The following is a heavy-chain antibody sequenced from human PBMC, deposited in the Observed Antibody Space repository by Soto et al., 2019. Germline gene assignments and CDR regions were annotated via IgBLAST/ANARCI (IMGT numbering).Heavy chain of an antibody. J-gene: IGHJ4*02. D-gene: IGHD4-17*01. V-gene: IGHV3-30-3*01. CDR1: GFTFSSYA. CDR3: ERDTRDYGGNG. Sequence: PGGSLRLSCAASGFTFSSYAMHWVRQAPGKGLEWVAVISYDGSNKYYADSVKGRFTISRDNSKNTLYLQMNSLRAEDTAVYYCERDTRDYGGNGWGQGTLVTVSS. CDR2: ISYDGSNK.